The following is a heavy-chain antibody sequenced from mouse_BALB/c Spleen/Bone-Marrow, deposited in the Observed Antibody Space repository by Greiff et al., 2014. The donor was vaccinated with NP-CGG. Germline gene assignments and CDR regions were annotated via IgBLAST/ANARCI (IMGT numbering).Heavy chain of an antibody. CDR2: ISSGSSTI. CDR3: ARDEDYAMDY. CDR1: GFTFSSFG. J-gene: IGHJ4*01. Sequence: EVKLLESGGGLVQPGGPRKLSCAASGFTFSSFGMHWVRQAPEKGLEWVAYISSGSSTIYYADTVKGRFTISRDNPKNTLFLQMTSLRSEDTAMYYCARDEDYAMDYWGQGTSVTVSS. V-gene: IGHV5-17*02.